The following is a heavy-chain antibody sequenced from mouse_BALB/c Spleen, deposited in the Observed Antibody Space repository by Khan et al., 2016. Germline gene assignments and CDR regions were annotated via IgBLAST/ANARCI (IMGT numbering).Heavy chain of an antibody. V-gene: IGHV3-8*02. CDR2: ISYSGNT. J-gene: IGHJ2*01. CDR3: TKYSLFYFDY. CDR1: GDSITSGF. Sequence: MQLEESGPSLVKPSQTLSLTCSVTGDSITSGFWNWIRKFPGNKLEYMGYISYSGNTFYNPSLKSRISITRDTSKNQYSLQLNSVTTEDTATYYCTKYSLFYFDYWGQGTTLTVSS. D-gene: IGHD2-3*01.